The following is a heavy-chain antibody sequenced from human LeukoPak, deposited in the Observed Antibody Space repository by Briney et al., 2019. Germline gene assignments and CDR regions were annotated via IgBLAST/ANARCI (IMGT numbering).Heavy chain of an antibody. Sequence: SETLSLTCAVYGGSFSGYYWGWIRQPPGKGLEWIGEINHSGSTNYNPSLKSRVTISVDTSKNQFSLKLSSVTAADTAVYYCAVDYGDYGWFDPWGQGTLVTVSS. CDR2: INHSGST. D-gene: IGHD4-17*01. CDR1: GGSFSGYY. J-gene: IGHJ5*02. CDR3: AVDYGDYGWFDP. V-gene: IGHV4-34*01.